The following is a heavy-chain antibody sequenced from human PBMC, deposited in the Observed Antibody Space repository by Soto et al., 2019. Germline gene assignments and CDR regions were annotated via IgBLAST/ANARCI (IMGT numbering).Heavy chain of an antibody. Sequence: VQLVESGGGLVQPGGSLRLSCAVSGFPFDSYSMSWVRQAPGQGLEWLASLSSGSFYIFHADSIRGRFTISRDDAKNLLFLQMNSLTIEDTATYYCAREANTIYAPHGLDVWGQGTAVTVSS. CDR3: AREANTIYAPHGLDV. CDR1: GFPFDSYS. D-gene: IGHD3-3*01. J-gene: IGHJ6*02. V-gene: IGHV3-21*01. CDR2: LSSGSFYI.